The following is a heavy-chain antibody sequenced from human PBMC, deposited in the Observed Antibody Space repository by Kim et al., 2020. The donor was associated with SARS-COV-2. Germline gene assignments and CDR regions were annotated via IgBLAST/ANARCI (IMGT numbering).Heavy chain of an antibody. D-gene: IGHD3-3*01. J-gene: IGHJ4*02. Sequence: QKCQGRVTITRDTSASTAYMELSSLRSEDTAVYYCARDRYYDFWSGYYDYWGQGTLVTVSS. CDR3: ARDRYYDFWSGYYDY. V-gene: IGHV1-3*01.